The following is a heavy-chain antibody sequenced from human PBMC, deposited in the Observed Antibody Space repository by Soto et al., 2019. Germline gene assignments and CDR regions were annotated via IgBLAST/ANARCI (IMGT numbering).Heavy chain of an antibody. V-gene: IGHV4-31*03. CDR2: IYYSGST. J-gene: IGHJ4*02. CDR1: GGSISSGGYY. Sequence: SETLSLTCTVSGGSISSGGYYWSWIRQHPGKGLEWIGYIYYSGSTYYNPSLKSRVTISVDTSKKQFSLKLSSVTAADTAVYYCARANTPYSSSWYYFDYWGQGTLVTVSS. CDR3: ARANTPYSSSWYYFDY. D-gene: IGHD6-13*01.